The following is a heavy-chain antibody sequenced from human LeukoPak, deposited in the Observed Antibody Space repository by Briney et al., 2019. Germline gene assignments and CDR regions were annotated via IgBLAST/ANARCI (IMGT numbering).Heavy chain of an antibody. CDR1: GYTFTSYG. CDR2: ISAYNGNT. V-gene: IGHV1-18*01. D-gene: IGHD5-12*01. J-gene: IGHJ5*02. CDR3: ARDPSGYDYTNWFDP. Sequence: GASVKVSCKASGYTFTSYGISWVRQAPGQGLEWMGWISAYNGNTNYAQKLQGRVTMTTDTSTSTAYMELSSLRSEDTAVYYCARDPSGYDYTNWFDPWGQGTLVTVSS.